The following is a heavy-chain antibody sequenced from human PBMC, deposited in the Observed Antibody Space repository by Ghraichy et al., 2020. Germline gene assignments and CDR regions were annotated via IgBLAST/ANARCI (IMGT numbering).Heavy chain of an antibody. J-gene: IGHJ2*01. Sequence: LSLTCAASGFTFSSYSMNWVRQAPGKGLEWVSSISISSSYIYYADSVKGRFTISRDNAKNSLYLQMNSLRAEDTAVYYCARDLGSTSWYPRYFDLWGRGTLVTVSS. V-gene: IGHV3-21*01. CDR3: ARDLGSTSWYPRYFDL. D-gene: IGHD6-13*01. CDR2: ISISSSYI. CDR1: GFTFSSYS.